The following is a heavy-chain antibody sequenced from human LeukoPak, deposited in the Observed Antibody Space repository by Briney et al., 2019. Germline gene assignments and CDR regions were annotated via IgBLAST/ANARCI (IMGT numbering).Heavy chain of an antibody. V-gene: IGHV1-2*02. Sequence: ASVKVSCKASGYTFTGYYMHWVRQGPGQGVEWMGWINPNSGGTNYAQKFQGRVTMTRETSISTAYMELSRLRSYDTSVYYCARLDEYWGQGTLVTASS. CDR1: GYTFTGYY. CDR3: ARLDEY. J-gene: IGHJ4*02. CDR2: INPNSGGT.